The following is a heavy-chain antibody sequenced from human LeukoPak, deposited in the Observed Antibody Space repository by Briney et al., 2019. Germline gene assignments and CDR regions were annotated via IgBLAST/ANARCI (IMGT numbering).Heavy chain of an antibody. CDR1: GFTFSSYA. Sequence: GRSLRLSCAASGFTFSSYAMHWVLQAPGKGLEWVAVIAYDGSNIYYTDSVKGRFTISRDNSKNTLYLQMNNLRAEDTAVYYCSRDCYRDGSSGVFYTRDYFDYWGQGTLVTVSS. J-gene: IGHJ4*02. V-gene: IGHV3-30*04. CDR2: IAYDGSNI. D-gene: IGHD3-22*01. CDR3: SRDCYRDGSSGVFYTRDYFDY.